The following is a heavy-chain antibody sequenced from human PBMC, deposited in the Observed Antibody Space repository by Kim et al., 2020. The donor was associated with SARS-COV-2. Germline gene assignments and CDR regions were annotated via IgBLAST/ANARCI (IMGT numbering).Heavy chain of an antibody. Sequence: ASVKVSCRASGYTFTSYAMHWVRQAPGQRLEWMGWINAGNGNTKYSQKFQGRVTITRDTSASTAYMELSSLRSEDTAVYYCARNGGSYYPFDYWGQGTLVTVSS. CDR1: GYTFTSYA. D-gene: IGHD1-26*01. CDR2: INAGNGNT. V-gene: IGHV1-3*01. CDR3: ARNGGSYYPFDY. J-gene: IGHJ4*02.